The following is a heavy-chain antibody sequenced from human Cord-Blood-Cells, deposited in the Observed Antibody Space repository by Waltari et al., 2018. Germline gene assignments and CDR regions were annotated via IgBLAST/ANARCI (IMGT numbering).Heavy chain of an antibody. CDR2: MSSSSSYI. J-gene: IGHJ6*02. CDR3: ARDSSSSWYYYYYGMDV. D-gene: IGHD6-13*01. CDR1: GFTFSSYS. Sequence: EVQLVESGGGLVKPGGSLRLSCAASGFTFSSYSMNWVRQAPGKGLGWVSSMSSSSSYIYYADSVKGRFTISRDNAKNSLYLQMNSLRAEDTAVYYCARDSSSSWYYYYYGMDVWGQGTTVTVSS. V-gene: IGHV3-21*01.